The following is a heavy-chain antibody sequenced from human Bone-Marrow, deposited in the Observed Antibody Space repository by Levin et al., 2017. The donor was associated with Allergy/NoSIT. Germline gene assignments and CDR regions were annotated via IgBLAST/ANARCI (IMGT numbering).Heavy chain of an antibody. CDR3: AAVFPPGTTKNVLRYFDWPDY. V-gene: IGHV1-58*02. J-gene: IGHJ4*02. D-gene: IGHD3-9*01. CDR2: IVVGSGNT. Sequence: WASVKVSCKASGFTFTSSAMQWVRQARGQRLEWIGWIVVGSGNTNYAQKFQERVTITRDMSTSTAYMELSSLRSEDTAVYYCAAVFPPGTTKNVLRYFDWPDYWGQGTLVTVSS. CDR1: GFTFTSSA.